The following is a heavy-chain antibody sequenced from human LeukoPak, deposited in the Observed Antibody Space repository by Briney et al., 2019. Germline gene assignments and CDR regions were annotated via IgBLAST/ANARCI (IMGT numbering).Heavy chain of an antibody. CDR1: GASIRHYY. J-gene: IGHJ5*02. CDR3: ARLIAAAGFDP. V-gene: IGHV4-4*07. Sequence: SETLSLTCTVSGASIRHYYWSWIRQPAGKGLEWIGRIDPSGSTNYNPSLKSRVTISVDTSKNQFSLKLSSVTAADTAVYYCARLIAAAGFDPWGQGTLVTVSS. CDR2: IDPSGST. D-gene: IGHD6-13*01.